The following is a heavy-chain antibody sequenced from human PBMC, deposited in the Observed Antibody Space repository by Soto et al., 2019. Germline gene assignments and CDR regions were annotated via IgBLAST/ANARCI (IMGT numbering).Heavy chain of an antibody. CDR1: GFTFSTYA. Sequence: LRLSCTASGFTFSTYAMDWVRQAPGKGLESISSISASGDRTYYTDSVKGRFTISRDNSKNLLYLQMNSLRVEDTAVYYCAKILATTYNYWYGLGVWGQGAAVTVSS. CDR3: AKILATTYNYWYGLGV. V-gene: IGHV3-23*01. D-gene: IGHD1-26*01. J-gene: IGHJ6*02. CDR2: ISASGDRT.